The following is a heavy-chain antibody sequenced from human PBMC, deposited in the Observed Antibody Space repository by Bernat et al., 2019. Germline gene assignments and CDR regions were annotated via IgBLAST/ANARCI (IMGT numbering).Heavy chain of an antibody. Sequence: VQLVESGGGLVQPGGSLRLSCAASGFTFSSYAMHWVRQAPGKGLEWVAVISYDGSNKYYADSVKGRFTISRDNSKNTLYLQMNSLRAEDTAVYYCARDTKDTAMVLPDYWGQGTLVTVSS. J-gene: IGHJ4*02. CDR1: GFTFSSYA. CDR2: ISYDGSNK. D-gene: IGHD5-18*01. CDR3: ARDTKDTAMVLPDY. V-gene: IGHV3-30-3*01.